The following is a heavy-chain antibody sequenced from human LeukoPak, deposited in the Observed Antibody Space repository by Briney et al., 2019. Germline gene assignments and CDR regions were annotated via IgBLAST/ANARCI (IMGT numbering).Heavy chain of an antibody. CDR1: GFTFSNAW. CDR3: TKATPDSTGWIDY. Sequence: PGGSLRLSCAASGFTFSNAWMSWVRQAPGKGLEWVGRIKSITDGGTTDYVAPVKGRFSISRDDAKNTLYLQMNSLKTEDTAVYYCTKATPDSTGWIDYWGQGNLVTVSS. J-gene: IGHJ4*02. CDR2: IKSITDGGTT. D-gene: IGHD6-19*01. V-gene: IGHV3-15*01.